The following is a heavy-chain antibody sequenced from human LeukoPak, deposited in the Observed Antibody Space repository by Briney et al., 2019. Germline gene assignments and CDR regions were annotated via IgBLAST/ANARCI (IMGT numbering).Heavy chain of an antibody. CDR3: ARPTSGAFDI. V-gene: IGHV4-39*01. Sequence: SETLSLTCTVSGGSISSSSYYWGWIRQPPGKGLEWIGSIYYSGSTYYNPSPKSRVTISVDTSKNQFSLKLSSVTAADTAVYYCARPTSGAFDIWGQGTMVTVSS. CDR2: IYYSGST. J-gene: IGHJ3*02. CDR1: GGSISSSSYY.